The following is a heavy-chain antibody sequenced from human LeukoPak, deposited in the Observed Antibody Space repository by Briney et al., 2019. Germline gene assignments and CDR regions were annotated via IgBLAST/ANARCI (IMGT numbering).Heavy chain of an antibody. J-gene: IGHJ6*02. CDR3: VRGGEYSYLPPWGLDV. D-gene: IGHD5-18*01. V-gene: IGHV4-59*01. Sequence: SETLSLTCTVSGASLTSFHWRWIRQPPGKWPVWIGYIYYSVFPNYHSSVKSRVPFPMAAPKNQFSRKLTSLTPGAPAVFTWVRGGEYSYLPPWGLDVWGQGITVIVSS. CDR1: GASLTSFH. CDR2: IYYSVFP.